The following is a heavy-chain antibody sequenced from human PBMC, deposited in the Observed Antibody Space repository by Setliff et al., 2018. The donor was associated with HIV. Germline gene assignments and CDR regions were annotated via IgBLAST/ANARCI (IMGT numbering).Heavy chain of an antibody. D-gene: IGHD3-10*01. CDR2: IFSSGST. CDR3: ARRIDDSGSLPAKNWFDT. V-gene: IGHV4-4*09. Sequence: PSETLSLTCTVSGDSISSYSWNWIRQSPGGGLEWIGFIFSSGSTKYNPSLQSRVTMSIDTSKNQFSLRLTSVTAADTAVYYCARRIDDSGSLPAKNWFDTWGQGRLVT. J-gene: IGHJ5*02. CDR1: GDSISSYS.